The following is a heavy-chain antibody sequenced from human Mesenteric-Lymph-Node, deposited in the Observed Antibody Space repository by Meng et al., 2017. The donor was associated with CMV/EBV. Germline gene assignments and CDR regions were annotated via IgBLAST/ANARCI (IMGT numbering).Heavy chain of an antibody. D-gene: IGHD3-22*01. J-gene: IGHJ4*02. V-gene: IGHV1-2*02. CDR3: AREFDSSGYYLNY. Sequence: ASVKVSCKASGYTFTGYYMHWVRQAPGQGLEWMGWINPNSGGTKYAQKFQGRVTMTRDTSISTAYMELSRLRSDDTAMYYCAREFDSSGYYLNYWGQGTLVTVSS. CDR2: INPNSGGT. CDR1: GYTFTGYY.